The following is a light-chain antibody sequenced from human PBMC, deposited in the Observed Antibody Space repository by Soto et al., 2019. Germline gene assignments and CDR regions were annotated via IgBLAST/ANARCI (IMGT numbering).Light chain of an antibody. J-gene: IGLJ3*02. CDR3: AAWDDSLSGSWV. Sequence: QSVLTQPPSASGTPGQRVIISCSGSSSDIGKNHVYWYQQLPGTAPRLLIYGNNHRPSGVSDRFSGSKSGTSASLAISGLRSDDEADYYCAAWDDSLSGSWVFGGGTKLTVL. V-gene: IGLV1-47*02. CDR1: SSDIGKNH. CDR2: GNN.